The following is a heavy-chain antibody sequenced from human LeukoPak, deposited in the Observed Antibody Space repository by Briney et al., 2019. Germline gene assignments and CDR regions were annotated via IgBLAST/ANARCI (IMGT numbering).Heavy chain of an antibody. CDR2: INPNSGGT. V-gene: IGHV1-2*02. CDR3: ARDLGYSYGYGGVPDY. CDR1: GYTFTGYY. Sequence: ASVKVSCKASGYTFTGYYMHWVRQAPGQGLEWMGWINPNSGGTNYAQKFQGRVTMTRDTSISTAYMELSRLRSDDTAVYYCARDLGYSYGYGGVPDYWGQGTLVTVSS. D-gene: IGHD5-18*01. J-gene: IGHJ4*02.